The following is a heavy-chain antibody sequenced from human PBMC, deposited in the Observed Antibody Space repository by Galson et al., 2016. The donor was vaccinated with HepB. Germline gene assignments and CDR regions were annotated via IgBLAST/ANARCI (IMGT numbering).Heavy chain of an antibody. J-gene: IGHJ4*02. V-gene: IGHV1-46*02. CDR1: GYTFNNYY. CDR3: ARVGEDILATTEGFEH. D-gene: IGHD5-12*01. Sequence: SVKVSCKASGYTFNNYYMHWVRQAPGQGPEWMGIINPSGDSTTYAQKFHGRVTMNRDTSTSTAYMELISLTSEDTAVYYCARVGEDILATTEGFEHWGQGTLVTVSS. CDR2: INPSGDST.